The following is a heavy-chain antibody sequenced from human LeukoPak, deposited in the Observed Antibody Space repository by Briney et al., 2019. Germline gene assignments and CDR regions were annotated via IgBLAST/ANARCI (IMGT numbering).Heavy chain of an antibody. CDR1: GGSISSYY. CDR2: IYTSGST. Sequence: SETLFLTCTVSGGSISSYYWSWIRQPAGKGLEWIGRIYTSGSTNYNPSLKSRVTMSVDTSKNQFSLKLSSVTAADTAVYYCARGAHGYCSSTSCYGGAFDIWGQGTMVTVSS. V-gene: IGHV4-4*07. D-gene: IGHD2-2*01. CDR3: ARGAHGYCSSTSCYGGAFDI. J-gene: IGHJ3*02.